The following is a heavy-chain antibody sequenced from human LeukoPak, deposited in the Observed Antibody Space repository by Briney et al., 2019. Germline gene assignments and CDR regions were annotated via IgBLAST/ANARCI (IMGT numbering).Heavy chain of an antibody. CDR3: AKAMVRGVIMLDY. CDR1: GFTFSSYA. D-gene: IGHD3-10*01. CDR2: ISGSGGST. Sequence: GGSLRLSCAASGFTFSSYAMSWVRQAPGKGLEWVSAISGSGGSTYYADSVKGRFTISRDNSKNTLYLQMNGLRAEDTAVYYCAKAMVRGVIMLDYWGQGTLVTVSS. J-gene: IGHJ4*02. V-gene: IGHV3-23*01.